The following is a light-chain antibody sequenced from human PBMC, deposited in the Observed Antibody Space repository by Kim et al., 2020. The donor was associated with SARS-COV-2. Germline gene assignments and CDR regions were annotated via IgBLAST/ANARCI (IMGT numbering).Light chain of an antibody. J-gene: IGKJ1*01. Sequence: DIQMTQSPSTLSASVGDRVTIPCRASHSISTWLARYQQRVGKAPKLLIYKASRLEDGVPSRFSGSGSGTEFTLTISSLQPDDFATYYCQQYNTYPWTFGQGTKVDIK. CDR3: QQYNTYPWT. CDR1: HSISTW. CDR2: KAS. V-gene: IGKV1-5*03.